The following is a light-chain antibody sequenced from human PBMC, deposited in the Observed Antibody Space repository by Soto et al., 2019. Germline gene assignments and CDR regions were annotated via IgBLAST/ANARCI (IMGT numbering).Light chain of an antibody. CDR1: QSLLHSDGYNY. J-gene: IGKJ4*01. CDR3: MQSLHTHPT. CDR2: LGS. Sequence: DIVMTQSPLPLPVTPVEPASISCRASQSLLHSDGYNYVDWYLQKPGQSPQLLIYLGSNRASGVPDRLSGCGSGSVCTLKISRVEADDVVVYFCMQSLHTHPTFGGGTKVEIK. V-gene: IGKV2-28*01.